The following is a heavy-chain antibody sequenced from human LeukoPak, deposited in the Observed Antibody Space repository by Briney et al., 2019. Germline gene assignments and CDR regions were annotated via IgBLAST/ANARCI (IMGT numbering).Heavy chain of an antibody. CDR1: GGSISSYY. J-gene: IGHJ3*02. CDR3: ARDLKGQYQDAFDI. D-gene: IGHD2-2*01. Sequence: SETLSLTCTVSGGSISSYYWSWIRQPPGKGLEWIGYIYYSGSTNYNPSPKSRVTISVDTSKNQFSLKLSSVTAADTAVYYCARDLKGQYQDAFDIWGQGTMVTVSS. V-gene: IGHV4-59*01. CDR2: IYYSGST.